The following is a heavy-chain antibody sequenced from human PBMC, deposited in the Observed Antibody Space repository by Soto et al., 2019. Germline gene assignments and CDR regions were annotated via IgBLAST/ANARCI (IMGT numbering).Heavy chain of an antibody. CDR1: GFTFSDFG. D-gene: IGHD3-10*01. V-gene: IGHV3-30*18. CDR3: AKDFKVSGGHYGSLNYYYGMDV. CDR2: ISYDGILK. Sequence: VGSLRLSCAASGFTFSDFGMHWVRQAPGKGLEWVAIISYDGILKYYADSVKGRFTISRDTSKGAVYLQMNSLTPEDTAVYYCAKDFKVSGGHYGSLNYYYGMDVWGQGTTVTVSS. J-gene: IGHJ6*02.